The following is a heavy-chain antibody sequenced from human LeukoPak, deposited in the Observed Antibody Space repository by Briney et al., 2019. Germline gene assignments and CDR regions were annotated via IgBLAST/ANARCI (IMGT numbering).Heavy chain of an antibody. Sequence: PSETLPLTCAVYGGSFSGYYWSWIRQPPGKGLEWIGEINHSGSTDYNPSLKSRVTISVDTSKNQFSLKLSSVTAADTAVYYCARAYCGGDCYYRAFDIWGQGTMVTVSS. CDR2: INHSGST. CDR3: ARAYCGGDCYYRAFDI. V-gene: IGHV4-34*01. CDR1: GGSFSGYY. J-gene: IGHJ3*02. D-gene: IGHD2-21*01.